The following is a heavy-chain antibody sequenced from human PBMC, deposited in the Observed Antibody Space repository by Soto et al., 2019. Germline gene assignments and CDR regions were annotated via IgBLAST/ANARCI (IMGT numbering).Heavy chain of an antibody. CDR2: INPNSGNT. CDR3: ARVTVGTMVRGTKGWFDP. J-gene: IGHJ5*02. V-gene: IGHV1-8*01. Sequence: QVQLVQSGAEVKKPGASVKVSCKASGYTFTSYDINWVRQATGQGLEWMGWINPNSGNTGYAQKFQGRVTMTRNTSVSTAYMELSSLRSEDTAVYYCARVTVGTMVRGTKGWFDPWGQGTLVTVS. CDR1: GYTFTSYD. D-gene: IGHD3-10*01.